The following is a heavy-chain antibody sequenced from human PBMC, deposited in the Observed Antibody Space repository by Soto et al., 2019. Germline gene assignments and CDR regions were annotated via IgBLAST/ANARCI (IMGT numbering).Heavy chain of an antibody. J-gene: IGHJ6*02. V-gene: IGHV4-39*01. Sequence: SETLSLTCTVSGGSISSSSYYWGWIRQPPGKGLEWIGSIYYSGSTYYNPSLKSRVTISVDTSKNQFSLKLSSVTAADTAVYYCARQWDWGVVITPYYYGMDVWGQGTTVTVSS. CDR2: IYYSGST. CDR3: ARQWDWGVVITPYYYGMDV. D-gene: IGHD3-22*01. CDR1: GGSISSSSYY.